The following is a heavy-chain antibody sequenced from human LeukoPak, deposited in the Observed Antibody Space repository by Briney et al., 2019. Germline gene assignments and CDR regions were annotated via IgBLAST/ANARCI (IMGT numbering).Heavy chain of an antibody. V-gene: IGHV1-2*02. Sequence: GSVKVSCKASGYTFIDYYIHWVRQAPGQGLEWMGSINSNSDVTNYAQNFQGRVTMTRDTFIRTAYMELSRLTSDDTAVYYCARGRSFGELGVYWGQGTLLT. CDR2: INSNSDVT. D-gene: IGHD3-10*01. J-gene: IGHJ4*02. CDR1: GYTFIDYY. CDR3: ARGRSFGELGVY.